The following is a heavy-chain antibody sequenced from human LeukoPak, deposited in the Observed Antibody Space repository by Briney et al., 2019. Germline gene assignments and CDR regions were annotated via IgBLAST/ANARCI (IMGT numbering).Heavy chain of an antibody. V-gene: IGHV4-34*01. D-gene: IGHD2-21*01. CDR3: ARGVVTVFRFDP. CDR1: GGSISSYY. J-gene: IGHJ5*02. Sequence: SETLSLTCTVSGGSISSYYWSWIRQPPGKGLEWIGEINHSGSTNYNPSLKSRVTISVDTSKNQFSLKLSSVTAADTAVYYCARGVVTVFRFDPWGQGTLVTVSS. CDR2: INHSGST.